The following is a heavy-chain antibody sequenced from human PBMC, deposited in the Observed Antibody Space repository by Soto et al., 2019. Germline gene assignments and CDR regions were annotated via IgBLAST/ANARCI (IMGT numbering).Heavy chain of an antibody. V-gene: IGHV1-69*06. CDR1: GGTFSSYA. J-gene: IGHJ6*02. Sequence: SVKVSCKASGGTFSSYAISWVRQAPGQGLEWMGGIIPIFGTANYAQKFQGRVTITADKSTSTAYMELSSLRSEDTAVYYCARDPRSIAARQGDYYYYGMDVWGQGTTVTVSS. CDR2: IIPIFGTA. D-gene: IGHD6-6*01. CDR3: ARDPRSIAARQGDYYYYGMDV.